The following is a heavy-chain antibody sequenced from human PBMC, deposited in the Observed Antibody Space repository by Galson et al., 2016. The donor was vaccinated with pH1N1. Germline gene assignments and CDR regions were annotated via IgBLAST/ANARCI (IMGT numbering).Heavy chain of an antibody. D-gene: IGHD5-18*01. CDR2: TSWNSGSI. CDR3: AKVTGYLYGYVDY. CDR1: GFTFDDYA. Sequence: SLRLSCAASGFTFDDYAMHWVRQAPGKGLEWVSGTSWNSGSIGYADSVKGRFTISRDNAKNSLYLQTNSLRAEDTALYYCAKVTGYLYGYVDYWGQGTLVTVSS. V-gene: IGHV3-9*01. J-gene: IGHJ4*02.